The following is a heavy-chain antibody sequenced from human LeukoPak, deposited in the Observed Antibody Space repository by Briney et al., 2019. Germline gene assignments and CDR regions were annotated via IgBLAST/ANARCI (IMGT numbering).Heavy chain of an antibody. J-gene: IGHJ3*02. V-gene: IGHV4-34*01. D-gene: IGHD4-17*01. CDR1: GGSFSGYY. CDR3: ARTTTVTTSAFDI. Sequence: SETLSLTCAVYGGSFSGYYWSWIRQPPGQGLEWIGEINHSGSTNYNPSLKSRVTISVDTSKNQFSLKLSSVTAADTAVYYCARTTTVTTSAFDIWGQGTMVTVSS. CDR2: INHSGST.